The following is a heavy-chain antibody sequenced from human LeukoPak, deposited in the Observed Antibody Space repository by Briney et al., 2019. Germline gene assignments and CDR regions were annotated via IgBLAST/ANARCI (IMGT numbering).Heavy chain of an antibody. CDR2: ISDTGSYI. J-gene: IGHJ4*02. Sequence: PGGSLRLSCAASGFTFSSYTMNWVRQAPGKGLEWASSISDTGSYIYDADSVKGRFTISRDNAKNSLYLQMNSLRAEDTAVYYCAREPKAYDFWSGQTPDYWGQGTLVTVSS. V-gene: IGHV3-21*06. D-gene: IGHD3-3*01. CDR3: AREPKAYDFWSGQTPDY. CDR1: GFTFSSYT.